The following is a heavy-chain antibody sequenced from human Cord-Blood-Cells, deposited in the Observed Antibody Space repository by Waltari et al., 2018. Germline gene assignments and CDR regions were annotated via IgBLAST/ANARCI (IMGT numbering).Heavy chain of an antibody. CDR3: ARDKPGIAAAGTTLFDY. Sequence: EVQLVESGGGLVQPGGSLRLSCAASGFTFSSYEMNWVRQAPGKGLEWVSYISSSGSTIYYADSVKGRFTISRDNAKNSLYLQMNSLRAEDTAVYYCARDKPGIAAAGTTLFDYWGLGTLVTVSS. CDR1: GFTFSSYE. V-gene: IGHV3-48*03. J-gene: IGHJ4*02. CDR2: ISSSGSTI. D-gene: IGHD6-13*01.